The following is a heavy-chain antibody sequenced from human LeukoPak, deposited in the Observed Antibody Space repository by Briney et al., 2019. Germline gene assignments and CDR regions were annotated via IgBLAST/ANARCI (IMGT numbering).Heavy chain of an antibody. CDR3: ARGATTVTTAYGY. Sequence: GGSLRLSCAASGFTFSSYSMHWVRHAPGKGLEYVSAISSNGGSTYYANSVKGRFTISRDNSKNTLYLQMGSLRAEDMAVYYCARGATTVTTAYGYWGQGTLVTVSS. J-gene: IGHJ4*02. D-gene: IGHD4-17*01. CDR1: GFTFSSYS. CDR2: ISSNGGST. V-gene: IGHV3-64*01.